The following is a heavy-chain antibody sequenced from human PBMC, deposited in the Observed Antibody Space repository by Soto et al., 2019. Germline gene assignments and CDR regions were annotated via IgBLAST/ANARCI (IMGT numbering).Heavy chain of an antibody. CDR1: GFTFSSYA. CDR3: AKVNYYDSSGYYYARPPYAFDI. CDR2: ISGSGGST. D-gene: IGHD3-22*01. Sequence: GGSLRLSCAASGFTFSSYAMSWVRQAPGKGLEWVSGISGSGGSTSDADSVKGRFTISRDNSKNTLYLQMNSLRAEDTAVYYCAKVNYYDSSGYYYARPPYAFDIWGQGTMVTVSS. V-gene: IGHV3-23*01. J-gene: IGHJ3*02.